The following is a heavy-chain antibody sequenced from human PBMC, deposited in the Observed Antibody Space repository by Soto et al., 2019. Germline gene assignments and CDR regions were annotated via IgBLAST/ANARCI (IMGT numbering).Heavy chain of an antibody. Sequence: QVQLVQSGAEVKKPGASVKVSCKASGYTFPQYYMHWVRQAPGQGLEWMGIVNPSSDSTTYAQKFLFTVTMTRDTSTSTVYMGLISLRSEDTAVYYCGRGRGFCSGGPCPKYYFEYWGQGTLVTVSS. V-gene: IGHV1-46*03. CDR2: VNPSSDST. CDR1: GYTFPQYY. D-gene: IGHD2-15*01. J-gene: IGHJ4*02. CDR3: GRGRGFCSGGPCPKYYFEY.